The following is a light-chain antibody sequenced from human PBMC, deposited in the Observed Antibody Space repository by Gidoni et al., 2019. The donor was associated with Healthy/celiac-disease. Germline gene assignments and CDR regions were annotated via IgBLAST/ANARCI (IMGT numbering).Light chain of an antibody. Sequence: DLQLTQSPSSVSASVGDRVTLPGRASQGISSGLAWYQQKPGKAPKLLIYAASSVQSGVPSRFSGSGSGTDFTLTISSLQAEDFATYYCQQANSFPPTFGQGTRLEIK. J-gene: IGKJ5*01. CDR1: QGISSG. V-gene: IGKV1-12*01. CDR3: QQANSFPPT. CDR2: AAS.